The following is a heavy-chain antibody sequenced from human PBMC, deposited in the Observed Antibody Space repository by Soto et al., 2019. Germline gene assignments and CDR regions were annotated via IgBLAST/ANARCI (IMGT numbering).Heavy chain of an antibody. CDR1: GYTFTSYG. J-gene: IGHJ4*02. Sequence: ASVKVSCKASGYTFTSYGISWVRQAPGQGLEWMGWISAYNGNTNYAQKLQGRVTMTTDTSTSTAYMELRSLRSDDTAVYYCARDCGGDCFGAFDIWGQGTLVTVSS. V-gene: IGHV1-18*01. D-gene: IGHD2-21*02. CDR2: ISAYNGNT. CDR3: ARDCGGDCFGAFDI.